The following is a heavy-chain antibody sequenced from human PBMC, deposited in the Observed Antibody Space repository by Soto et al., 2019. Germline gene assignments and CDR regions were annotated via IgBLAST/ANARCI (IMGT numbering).Heavy chain of an antibody. Sequence: GASVKVSCKASGYTFTSYDINWVRQATGQGLEWMEWMNPNSGNTGYAQKFQGRVTMTRNTSISTAYMELSSLRSEDTAVYYCYSYCSSTSCYYYYGMDVWGQGTTVTVSS. CDR2: MNPNSGNT. J-gene: IGHJ6*02. V-gene: IGHV1-8*01. CDR3: YSYCSSTSCYYYYGMDV. CDR1: GYTFTSYD. D-gene: IGHD2-2*01.